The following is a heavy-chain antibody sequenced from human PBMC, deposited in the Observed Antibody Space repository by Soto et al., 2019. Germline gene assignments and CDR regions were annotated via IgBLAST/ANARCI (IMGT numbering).Heavy chain of an antibody. V-gene: IGHV3-23*01. J-gene: IGHJ4*02. CDR2: LSGNSGTT. CDR3: AKGSKFTIFSANDF. Sequence: EVQLLESGGGLVQPGGSLRLSCAASGFTFSSYAMTWVRQAPGKGLEWVSALSGNSGTTYSADSVKVRFTISRDNSRNTLYLQMSSLRAEDTALYYCAKGSKFTIFSANDFWGQGTLVTVSS. CDR1: GFTFSSYA. D-gene: IGHD3-3*01.